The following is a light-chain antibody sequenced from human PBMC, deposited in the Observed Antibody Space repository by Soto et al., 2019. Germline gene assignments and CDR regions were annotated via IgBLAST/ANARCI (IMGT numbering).Light chain of an antibody. CDR3: QQYDNLPVT. CDR1: QDITNY. CDR2: DAS. Sequence: DIQMTPSPSSLSASVGDRVTITCQASQDITNYLNWYQQKPGKAPKLLIYDASNLETGVPSRFSGGGSGTDFTFTISSLQPEDIATYYCQQYDNLPVTFGPGTKVDIK. V-gene: IGKV1-33*01. J-gene: IGKJ3*01.